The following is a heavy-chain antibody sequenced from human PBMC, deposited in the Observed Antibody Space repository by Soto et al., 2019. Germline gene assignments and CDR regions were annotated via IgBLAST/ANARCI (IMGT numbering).Heavy chain of an antibody. CDR3: AKDQPYCSSTSCYQYFQH. V-gene: IGHV3-30*18. D-gene: IGHD2-2*01. Sequence: GGSLRLSCAASGFTFSSYGMHWVRQAPGKGLEWVAVISYDGSNKYYADSVKGRFTISRDNSKNTLYLQMNSLRAEDTAVYYCAKDQPYCSSTSCYQYFQHWGQGTLVTVSS. CDR1: GFTFSSYG. J-gene: IGHJ1*01. CDR2: ISYDGSNK.